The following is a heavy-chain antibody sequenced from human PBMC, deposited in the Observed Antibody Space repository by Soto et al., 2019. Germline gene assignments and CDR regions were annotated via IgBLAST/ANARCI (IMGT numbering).Heavy chain of an antibody. V-gene: IGHV1-18*01. CDR1: GYTFTTYG. Sequence: GASVKVSCKASGYTFTTYGISWVRQAPGQGLEWMAWISVYNGNTNYAQNLQGRVTMTTDTSTSTAYMELRSLRSDDTAVYYCARTKSTAVAGPGRTWYNWIDPWGQGTLVTVSS. J-gene: IGHJ5*02. D-gene: IGHD6-19*01. CDR3: ARTKSTAVAGPGRTWYNWIDP. CDR2: ISVYNGNT.